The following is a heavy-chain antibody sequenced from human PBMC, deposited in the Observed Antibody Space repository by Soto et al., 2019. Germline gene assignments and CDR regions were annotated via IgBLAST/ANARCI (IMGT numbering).Heavy chain of an antibody. CDR1: GDSMSRHY. D-gene: IGHD3-22*01. V-gene: IGHV4-59*11. Sequence: SETLSLTCTVSGDSMSRHYWSWIRQPPGKGLEWIGHINDSGNSNYNSSLKSRVTISVDTSKKQFSLMLTSVTAADTAVYYCARGYYDSRYPSFWYFDYWGQGTLVTVSS. CDR2: INDSGNS. J-gene: IGHJ4*02. CDR3: ARGYYDSRYPSFWYFDY.